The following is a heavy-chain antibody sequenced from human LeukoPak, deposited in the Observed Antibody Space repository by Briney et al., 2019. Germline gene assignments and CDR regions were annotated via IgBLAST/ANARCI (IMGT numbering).Heavy chain of an antibody. Sequence: SETLSLXCTVSGGSISSSSYYWGWIRQPPGKGLEWIGSIYYSGITYYNPSLKSRVTISVDTSKNQFSLKLSSVTAADTAVYYCARSYSSGWYRGYYYYMDVWGKGTTVTVSS. V-gene: IGHV4-39*01. D-gene: IGHD6-19*01. CDR3: ARSYSSGWYRGYYYYMDV. CDR2: IYYSGIT. CDR1: GGSISSSSYY. J-gene: IGHJ6*03.